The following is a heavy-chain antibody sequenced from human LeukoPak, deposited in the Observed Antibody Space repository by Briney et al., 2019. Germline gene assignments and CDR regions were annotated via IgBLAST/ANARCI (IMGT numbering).Heavy chain of an antibody. Sequence: GGSLRLSCAASGFTFSTYWMHWVRQAPGKGLVWVPRIRPEGTTTAYADSVKGRFTISRDNAKNTLFLQMNSLSAEDTAVYYCARDLDWILFDYWGQGTLVTVSS. V-gene: IGHV3-74*03. CDR1: GFTFSTYW. CDR3: ARDLDWILFDY. CDR2: IRPEGTTT. D-gene: IGHD3-9*01. J-gene: IGHJ4*02.